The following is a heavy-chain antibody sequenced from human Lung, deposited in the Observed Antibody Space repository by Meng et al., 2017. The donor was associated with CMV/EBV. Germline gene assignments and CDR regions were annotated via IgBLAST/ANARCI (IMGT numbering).Heavy chain of an antibody. CDR3: ATGVADFEY. V-gene: IGHV1-8*01. J-gene: IGHJ4*02. CDR2: MNPNRGTT. D-gene: IGHD6-19*01. CDR1: GYTFNSYD. Sequence: QLGQSGAVVQKPWASVEVSCKASGYTFNSYDINWVRQGTGQGLEWMGWMNPNRGTTGYAQKFQGRVTMTRNISKSTAYMDLSSLRSEDTAVYYCATGVADFEYWGQGTLVTVSS.